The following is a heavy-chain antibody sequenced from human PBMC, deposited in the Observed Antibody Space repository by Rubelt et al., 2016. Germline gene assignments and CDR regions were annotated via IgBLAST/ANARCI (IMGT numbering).Heavy chain of an antibody. Sequence: EVQLVESGGGLVQPGGSLRLSCAGSGFTFSRYSMNWVRQAPGKGLEWVSRIKSDGSATIYADSVKGRFTIYRDNAKNTLYLQMNSLRAEDKAVYYCARLWSLDYWGQGALVTVSS. V-gene: IGHV3-74*02. CDR2: IKSDGSAT. CDR1: GFTFSRYS. CDR3: ARLWSLDY. J-gene: IGHJ4*02. D-gene: IGHD3-10*01.